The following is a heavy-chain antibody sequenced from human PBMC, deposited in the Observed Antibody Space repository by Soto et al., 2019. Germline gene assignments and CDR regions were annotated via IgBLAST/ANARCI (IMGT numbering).Heavy chain of an antibody. CDR3: ARSNYGDYSGHDAFDI. CDR1: GFSFSSYG. V-gene: IGHV3-33*01. CDR2: IWYDGSNK. J-gene: IGHJ3*02. D-gene: IGHD4-17*01. Sequence: PGGSLRLSCAASGFSFSSYGMHWVRQAPGKGLEWVAVIWYDGSNKYYADSVKGRFTISRDDSKNTLYLQMSSLRADDTAVYYCARSNYGDYSGHDAFDIWGQGTMVT.